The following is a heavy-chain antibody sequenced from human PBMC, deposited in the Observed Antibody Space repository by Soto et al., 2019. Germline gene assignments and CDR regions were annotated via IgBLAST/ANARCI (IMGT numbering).Heavy chain of an antibody. D-gene: IGHD3-10*01. CDR2: MSYDGSNK. CDR1: GFTFSSYA. CDR3: ARDPMGRYYGSGSYYFDY. Sequence: QVQLVESGGGVVQPGRSLRLSCAASGFTFSSYAMHWVRQAPGKGLVWVAVMSYDGSNKYYADSVKGRFTISRDNSKNTLYLPMNRLRAEDTAVYYCARDPMGRYYGSGSYYFDYWGQGTLVTVST. V-gene: IGHV3-30-3*01. J-gene: IGHJ4*02.